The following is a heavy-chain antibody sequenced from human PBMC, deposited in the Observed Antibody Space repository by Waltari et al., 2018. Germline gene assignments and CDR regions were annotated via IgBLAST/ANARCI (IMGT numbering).Heavy chain of an antibody. Sequence: QVQLVQSGAEVKKPGASVKVSCKVSGYTLTELSVHWVRQAPGKGLEWLGGIDPEDGEAIYAPKVQGRVTMTEDTSTDTAYMELSSLRSEDTAVYYCVTRDFDYWGQGTLVTVSS. CDR2: IDPEDGEA. CDR3: VTRDFDY. CDR1: GYTLTELS. V-gene: IGHV1-24*01. J-gene: IGHJ4*02.